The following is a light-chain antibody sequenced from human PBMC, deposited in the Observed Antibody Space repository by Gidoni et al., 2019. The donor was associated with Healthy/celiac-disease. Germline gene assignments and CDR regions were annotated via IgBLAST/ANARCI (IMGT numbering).Light chain of an antibody. J-gene: IGKJ3*01. CDR2: AAS. CDR3: PQLNSYLG. CDR1: QGISSY. V-gene: IGKV1-9*01. Sequence: IKLTQSPSSLSESVGDRVTITCRASQGISSYLAWYQQKPGEAPKLLIYAASTLQSGVPSRFSGSGSATDFTLTISSPQPEYFATYYCPQLNSYLGFGPGTKVDIK.